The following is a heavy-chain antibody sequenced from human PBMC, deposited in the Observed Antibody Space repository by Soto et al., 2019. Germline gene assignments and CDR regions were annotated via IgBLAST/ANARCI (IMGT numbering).Heavy chain of an antibody. V-gene: IGHV1-18*01. J-gene: IGHJ5*02. CDR2: ISAYNGNT. D-gene: IGHD2-21*02. CDR1: GYTFTGYG. Sequence: ASVKVSCKASGYTFTGYGISWVRQAPGQGLEWVGWISAYNGNTDYAQKFQGRVTMTTDTSTSTAYMELRSLTSDDTAVYYCARDRAHIVVVTAIGRDWFDPWAREPWSPSPQ. CDR3: ARDRAHIVVVTAIGRDWFDP.